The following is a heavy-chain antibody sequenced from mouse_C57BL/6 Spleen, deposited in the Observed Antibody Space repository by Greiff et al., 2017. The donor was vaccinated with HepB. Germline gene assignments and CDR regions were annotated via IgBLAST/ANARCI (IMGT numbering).Heavy chain of an antibody. J-gene: IGHJ1*03. CDR3: ARGGGGENV. Sequence: VQLKESGPGLVKPSQSLSLTCSVTGYSITSGYYWNWIRQFPGNKLEWMGYISYDGSNNYNPSLKNRISITRDTSKNQFFLKLNSVTTEDTATYYCARGGGGENVWGTGTTVTVSS. V-gene: IGHV3-6*01. CDR2: ISYDGSN. CDR1: GYSITSGYY.